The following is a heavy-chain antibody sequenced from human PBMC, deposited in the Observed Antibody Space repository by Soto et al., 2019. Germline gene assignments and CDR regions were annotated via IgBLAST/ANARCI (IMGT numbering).Heavy chain of an antibody. V-gene: IGHV3-30*03. CDR3: AVITMVRGGPKDYFDY. CDR2: ISYDGSNK. Sequence: QVQLVESGGGVVQPGRSLRLSCAASGFTFSSYGMHWVRQAPGKGLEWVAVISYDGSNKYYADSVKGRFTISRDNSKNTLYLQMNSLRAEDTAVYYCAVITMVRGGPKDYFDYWGQGTLVTVSS. D-gene: IGHD3-10*01. CDR1: GFTFSSYG. J-gene: IGHJ4*02.